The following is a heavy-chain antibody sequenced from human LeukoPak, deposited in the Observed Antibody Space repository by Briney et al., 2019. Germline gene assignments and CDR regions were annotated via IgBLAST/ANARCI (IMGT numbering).Heavy chain of an antibody. CDR3: ARMYSGYRYFDY. V-gene: IGHV4-59*01. D-gene: IGHD5-12*01. Sequence: SETLSLTCTVSGGSISSYYWSWIRQPPGKGLEWIGYIYYSGSTNYNPSLKSRVTISVDTSKNQFSLKLSSVTAADTAVYYCARMYSGYRYFDYWGQGTLVTVSS. CDR2: IYYSGST. CDR1: GGSISSYY. J-gene: IGHJ4*02.